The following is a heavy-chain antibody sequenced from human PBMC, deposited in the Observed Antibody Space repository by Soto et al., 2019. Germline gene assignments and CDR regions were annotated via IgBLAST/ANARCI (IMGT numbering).Heavy chain of an antibody. D-gene: IGHD2-2*01. CDR1: GYTFTSYY. Sequence: GASVKVSCKASGYTFTSYYMHWVRRAPGQGLEWMGIINPSGGGTSYAQKFQGRVTMTRDTSTSTVYMELSSLRSEDTAVYYCAREGSCSSTSCYALLAYWGQGTLVTVSS. CDR2: INPSGGGT. CDR3: AREGSCSSTSCYALLAY. V-gene: IGHV1-46*01. J-gene: IGHJ4*02.